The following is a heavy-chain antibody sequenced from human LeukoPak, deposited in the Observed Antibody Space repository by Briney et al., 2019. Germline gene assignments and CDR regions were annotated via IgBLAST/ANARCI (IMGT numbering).Heavy chain of an antibody. V-gene: IGHV3-30-3*01. J-gene: IGHJ4*02. CDR1: GFTFSSYA. CDR2: ISYDGSNK. Sequence: GGSLRLSCAASGFTFSSYAMHWVRQAPGKGLEWVAVISYDGSNKYYVDSVKGRFTISRDNSKNTLYLQMNSLRAEDTAVYYCARDILSGGYYFDYWGQGTLVTVSS. D-gene: IGHD3-10*01. CDR3: ARDILSGGYYFDY.